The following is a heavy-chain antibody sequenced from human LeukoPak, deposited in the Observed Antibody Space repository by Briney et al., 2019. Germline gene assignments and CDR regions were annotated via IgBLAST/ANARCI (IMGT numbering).Heavy chain of an antibody. CDR1: EFTVIRNY. CDR2: IFSNGDT. Sequence: PGGSLRLSCTASEFTVIRNYMLWVRQAPGKGLEWVSLIFSNGDTHYADSVKGRFTISRDTSKNTVSLQMNSLRVEDTAMYYCTRDQMNDWGQGTLVTVSS. D-gene: IGHD1-1*01. V-gene: IGHV3-53*01. J-gene: IGHJ4*02. CDR3: TRDQMND.